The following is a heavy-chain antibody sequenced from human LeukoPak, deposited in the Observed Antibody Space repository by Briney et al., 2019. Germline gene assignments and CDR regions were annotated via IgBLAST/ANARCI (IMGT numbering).Heavy chain of an antibody. Sequence: GGSLRLSCAASGFTFSSYAMHWVRQAPGKGLEWVAVISYDGSNKYYADSVKGRFTISRDNSKNTLYLQMNSLRAEDTAVYYCARGSSPGGSSSWYGNYFDYWGQGTLVTVSS. CDR1: GFTFSSYA. CDR3: ARGSSPGGSSSWYGNYFDY. V-gene: IGHV3-30-3*01. CDR2: ISYDGSNK. D-gene: IGHD6-13*01. J-gene: IGHJ4*02.